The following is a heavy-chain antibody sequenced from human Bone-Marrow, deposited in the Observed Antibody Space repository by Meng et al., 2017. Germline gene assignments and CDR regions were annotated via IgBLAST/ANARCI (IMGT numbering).Heavy chain of an antibody. CDR2: MKSNVDGGTV. J-gene: IGHJ4*02. D-gene: IGHD3-22*01. Sequence: GESLKISCAASGFTFSNAWMTWVRQAPGKGLEWIGRMKSNVDGGTVDYAAAVKGRFFISRDDSENTFYLQMNSLRAEDTAVYYCARASSDYYDSSGTFDYWGQGTLVTVSS. CDR3: ARASSDYYDSSGTFDY. CDR1: GFTFSNAW. V-gene: IGHV3-15*01.